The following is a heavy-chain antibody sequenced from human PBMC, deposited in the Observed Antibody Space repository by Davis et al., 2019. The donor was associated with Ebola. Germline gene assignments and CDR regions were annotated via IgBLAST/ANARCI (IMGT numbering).Heavy chain of an antibody. CDR2: VILKSGAT. D-gene: IGHD4-11*01. CDR3: ARGHNYAHEY. V-gene: IGHV1-2*06. CDR1: GYTFTDYN. Sequence: ASVKVSCQASGYTFTDYNIHWMRQAPGQGLEWLGRVILKSGATNYAQKFQGRVTMTRDTSIIKVYMELSSLRYDDTADYYCARGHNYAHEYWGQGTLVTVSS. J-gene: IGHJ4*02.